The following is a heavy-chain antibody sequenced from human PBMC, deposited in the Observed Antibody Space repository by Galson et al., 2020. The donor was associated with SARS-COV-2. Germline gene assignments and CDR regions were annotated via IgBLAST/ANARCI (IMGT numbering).Heavy chain of an antibody. CDR2: ISYDGSNT. J-gene: IGHJ4*02. D-gene: IGHD3-16*01. CDR3: ARDRLTAYFDY. V-gene: IGHV3-30*04. Sequence: GESLKISCAASGFTFSSYAMHWVRQAPGKGLEWVAVISYDGSNTNYADSVKGRFTISRDNSKNTLYLQMNSLRAEDTAVYYCARDRLTAYFDYWGQGTLVTVSS. CDR1: GFTFSSYA.